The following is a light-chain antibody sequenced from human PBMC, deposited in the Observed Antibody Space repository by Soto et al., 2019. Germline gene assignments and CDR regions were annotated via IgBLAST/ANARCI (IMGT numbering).Light chain of an antibody. CDR2: GAS. J-gene: IGKJ1*01. Sequence: EIVLTQSPGTLSLSPGERATLSCRASQSVSSSYLAWYQQKPGQAPRLLISGASSRATGLPDRFSGSGSGTDVTLTISRREPEDFAVYYCQQYGSSPRGFGQGTKVEIK. V-gene: IGKV3-20*01. CDR1: QSVSSSY. CDR3: QQYGSSPRG.